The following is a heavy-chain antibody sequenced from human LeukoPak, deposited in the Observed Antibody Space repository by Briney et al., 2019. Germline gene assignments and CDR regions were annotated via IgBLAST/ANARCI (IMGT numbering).Heavy chain of an antibody. CDR3: ARGGEYPYSSGFDP. Sequence: GGSLRLSCAASGFTFSNYAMHWVRQAPGKGLEYISAISSKGGSTYYSNSVKGRFTISRDNSKNKLYLQMGSLRAEDMAVYFCARGGEYPYSSGFDPWGQGTLVTVSS. V-gene: IGHV3-64*01. D-gene: IGHD2/OR15-2a*01. CDR1: GFTFSNYA. J-gene: IGHJ5*02. CDR2: ISSKGGST.